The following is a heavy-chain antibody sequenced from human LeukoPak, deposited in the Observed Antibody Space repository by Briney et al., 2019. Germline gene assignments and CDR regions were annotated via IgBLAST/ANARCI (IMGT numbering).Heavy chain of an antibody. J-gene: IGHJ4*02. D-gene: IGHD5-24*01. V-gene: IGHV4-39*01. CDR3: ARRLGATMIDY. CDR1: GGSISSSSYY. Sequence: SETLSLTCTVSGGSISSSSYYWGWIRQPPGKGLGWIGSIYYSGSTHYNPSLKSRVTISVDTSKNQFSLKLSFVTAADTAVYYCARRLGATMIDYWGQGTLVTVSS. CDR2: IYYSGST.